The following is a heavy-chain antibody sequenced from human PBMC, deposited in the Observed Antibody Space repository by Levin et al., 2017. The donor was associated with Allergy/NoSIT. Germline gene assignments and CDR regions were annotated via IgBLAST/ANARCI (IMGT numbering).Heavy chain of an antibody. CDR1: GYSFTSYW. CDR3: ARWWDYGSGSYYRVVVVGFDP. Sequence: GESLKISCKGSGYSFTSYWIGWVRQMPGKGLEWMGIIYPGDSDTRYSPSFQGQVTISADKSISTAYLQWSSLKASDTAMYYCARWWDYGSGSYYRVVVVGFDPWGQGTLVTVSS. D-gene: IGHD3-10*01. J-gene: IGHJ5*02. CDR2: IYPGDSDT. V-gene: IGHV5-51*01.